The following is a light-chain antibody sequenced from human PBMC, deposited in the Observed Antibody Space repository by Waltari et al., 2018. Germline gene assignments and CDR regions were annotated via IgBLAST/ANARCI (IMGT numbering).Light chain of an antibody. CDR1: QTIGGS. J-gene: IGKJ1*01. CDR3: QQRDTWPPT. V-gene: IGKV3-11*01. Sequence: EIVLTQSPATLSLSPGDRATLSCRASQTIGGSLAWYQQKPGQSPSLLIYGASRRATGVPARFGGSGSGTDFTLTISSLGPEDFAVYFCQQRDTWPPTFGQGTKVDFK. CDR2: GAS.